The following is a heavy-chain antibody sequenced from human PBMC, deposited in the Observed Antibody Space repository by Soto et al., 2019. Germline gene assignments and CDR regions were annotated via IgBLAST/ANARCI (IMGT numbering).Heavy chain of an antibody. Sequence: SETLSLTCTVPGGSITDYSWVWIRQPAGKGLEWIGRIFSSGSTNYNPSLKGRITMSLDTSKNQFSLKLNSATATDTAVYFCARDQGVVVTADNWFDPWGQGILVTVSS. CDR1: GGSITDYS. J-gene: IGHJ5*02. V-gene: IGHV4-4*07. CDR3: ARDQGVVVTADNWFDP. D-gene: IGHD2-21*02. CDR2: IFSSGST.